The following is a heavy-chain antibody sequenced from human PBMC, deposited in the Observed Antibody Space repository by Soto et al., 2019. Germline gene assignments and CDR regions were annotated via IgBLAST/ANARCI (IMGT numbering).Heavy chain of an antibody. D-gene: IGHD2-2*01. CDR3: ARAPGIVVVPAATPNWFDP. V-gene: IGHV4-34*01. Sequence: SETLSLTCDVYGGSFSGYYWTWIRQPPGTGLEWIGEINHSGSTNYNPSLKSRVTISVDTSKNQFSLKLSSVTAADTAVYYCARAPGIVVVPAATPNWFDPWGQGTLVTVSS. J-gene: IGHJ5*02. CDR2: INHSGST. CDR1: GGSFSGYY.